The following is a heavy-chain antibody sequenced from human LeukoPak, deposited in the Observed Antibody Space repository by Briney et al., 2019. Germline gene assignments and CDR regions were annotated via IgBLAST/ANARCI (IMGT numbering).Heavy chain of an antibody. V-gene: IGHV3-11*01. J-gene: IGHJ3*02. CDR3: ARGYCSSTSCLDAFDI. CDR1: GFTFSDYY. Sequence: PGGSLRLSCAASGFTFSDYYMSWIRQAPGKGLEWVSYISSSGSTIYYADSVKGRFTISRDNAKNSLYLQMNSLRAEDTAVYYCARGYCSSTSCLDAFDIWAKGQWSPSLQ. CDR2: ISSSGSTI. D-gene: IGHD2-2*01.